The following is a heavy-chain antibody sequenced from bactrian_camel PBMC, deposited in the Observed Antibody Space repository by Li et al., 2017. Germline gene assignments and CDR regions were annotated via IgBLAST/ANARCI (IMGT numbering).Heavy chain of an antibody. CDR2: IDSAGTT. CDR3: ARDLIRGAYCGATLGRDHFGY. J-gene: IGHJ6*01. V-gene: IGHV3S67*01. D-gene: IGHD1*01. Sequence: DVQLVESGGDSVQPGGSLRLSCSVSGFTYSSYCMGWFRQTPGREREGVAVIDSAGTTSYAESVKGRSTISTDNAKNDFYLQMNSRKEEDTAVYYCARDLIRGAYCGATLGRDHFGYWGQGTQVTVS. CDR1: GFTYSSYC.